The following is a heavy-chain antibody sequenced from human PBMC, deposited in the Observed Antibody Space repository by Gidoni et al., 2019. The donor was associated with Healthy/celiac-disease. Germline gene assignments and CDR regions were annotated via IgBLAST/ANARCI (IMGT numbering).Heavy chain of an antibody. Sequence: QVQLVQSGAEVKKPGASVTVSCKASGYTFTSYYMHWVRQAPGQGLEWMGIINPSGGSTSYAQKFQGRVTMTRDTSTSTVYMELSSLRSEDTAVYYCARDIRVYCSGGSCYSLGYWGQGTLVTVSS. V-gene: IGHV1-46*01. D-gene: IGHD2-15*01. CDR1: GYTFTSYY. CDR3: ARDIRVYCSGGSCYSLGY. CDR2: INPSGGST. J-gene: IGHJ4*02.